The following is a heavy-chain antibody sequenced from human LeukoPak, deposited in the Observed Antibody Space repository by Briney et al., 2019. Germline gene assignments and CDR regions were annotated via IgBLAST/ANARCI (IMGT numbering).Heavy chain of an antibody. CDR1: GFTFSNYC. J-gene: IGHJ4*02. CDR2: IWYDGSYK. Sequence: PGGSLRLSCVASGFTFSNYCMHWVRQAPGKGLDWVAVIWYDGSYKYYADSVKGRFTISRENPKNPLYLQMNSLRAEDTGIYYCATVVQYTASTGTGLDYWGQGTLATVST. V-gene: IGHV3-33*01. D-gene: IGHD6-13*01. CDR3: ATVVQYTASTGTGLDY.